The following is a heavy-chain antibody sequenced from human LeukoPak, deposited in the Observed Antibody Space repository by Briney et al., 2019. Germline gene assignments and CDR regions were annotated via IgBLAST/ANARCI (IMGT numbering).Heavy chain of an antibody. CDR2: IYPGDSDT. V-gene: IGHV5-51*01. D-gene: IGHD3-10*01. Sequence: GESLKITCKGSGYIFTSYWLGWVRQMPGKGLEWMGIIYPGDSDTRYSPSFQGQVTISADKSINTAYLQWSSLKASDTAMYYCARTYYYGSGEHFDYWGQGTLVTVSS. J-gene: IGHJ4*02. CDR3: ARTYYYGSGEHFDY. CDR1: GYIFTSYW.